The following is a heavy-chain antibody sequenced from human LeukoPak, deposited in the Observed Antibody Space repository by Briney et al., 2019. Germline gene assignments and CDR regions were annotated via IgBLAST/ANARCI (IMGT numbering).Heavy chain of an antibody. J-gene: IGHJ4*02. CDR2: ISSSSTYI. D-gene: IGHD5-24*01. Sequence: GGSLRLSCAASGFIFGSYSMNWVRHVPGRGLEWVSSISSSSTYIHYADSLEGRFTISRDNARNSLYLQINSLRVEDTAVYYCARVQREEMATFDYWGQGILVSVSS. V-gene: IGHV3-21*01. CDR1: GFIFGSYS. CDR3: ARVQREEMATFDY.